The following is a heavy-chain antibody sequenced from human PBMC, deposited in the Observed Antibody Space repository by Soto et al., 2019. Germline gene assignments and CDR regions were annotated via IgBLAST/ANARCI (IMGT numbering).Heavy chain of an antibody. CDR2: MNPNSGNT. CDR1: VYTFTSYD. V-gene: IGHV1-8*01. CDR3: ARGLAAAGTGFDP. J-gene: IGHJ5*02. D-gene: IGHD6-13*01. Sequence: QVQLVQSGAEVKKPGASVKVSFKASVYTFTSYDINWGRQATGQGLEWMGWMNPNSGNTGYAQKFQGRVTMTRNTSISTAYMALSSLRSEDTAVYYCARGLAAAGTGFDPWGQGTLVTVSS.